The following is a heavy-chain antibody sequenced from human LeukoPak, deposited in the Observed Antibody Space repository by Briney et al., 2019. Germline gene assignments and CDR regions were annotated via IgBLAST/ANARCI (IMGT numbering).Heavy chain of an antibody. V-gene: IGHV3-30*03. J-gene: IGHJ4*02. CDR1: GFNFSTYG. Sequence: PGGSLRLSCAASGFNFSTYGMHWVRQAPGKGLEWVAVISYDGSNKYYADSVKGRFTISRENAKSSLYLQMNSLRAEDTAVYYCARGRSGSYFDSWGQGTLVAVSS. D-gene: IGHD1-26*01. CDR2: ISYDGSNK. CDR3: ARGRSGSYFDS.